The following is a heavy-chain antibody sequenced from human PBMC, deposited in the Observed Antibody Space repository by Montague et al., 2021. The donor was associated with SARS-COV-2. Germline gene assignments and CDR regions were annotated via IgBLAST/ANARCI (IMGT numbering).Heavy chain of an antibody. D-gene: IGHD3-3*01. CDR3: ARKAGRGITIVGVVTASYYFDY. J-gene: IGHJ4*02. CDR2: IYYSGST. Sequence: TFSSYAMSWVRQAPGKGLEWIGSIYYSGSTYYNPSLKSRGTISVDTSKNQFSLKLSSVTATDTAVYYCARKAGRGITIVGVVTASYYFDYGGQGTRVTVSA. CDR1: TFSSYA. V-gene: IGHV4-39*01.